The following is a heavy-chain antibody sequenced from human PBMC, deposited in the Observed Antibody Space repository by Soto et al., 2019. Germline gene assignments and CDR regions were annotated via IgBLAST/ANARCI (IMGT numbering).Heavy chain of an antibody. J-gene: IGHJ4*02. CDR3: AKGGRSSSPTRSYFDF. V-gene: IGHV3-23*01. Sequence: EVQLLESGGGLVQPGGSLRLSCAASGFTFSSYAMSWVRQAPGKGLEWVASISASDGSTRYADSVKGRFIVSRDNSKNTLSLQMNSLRVEDTAVYYCAKGGRSSSPTRSYFDFRGQGTLVTVSS. CDR2: ISASDGST. CDR1: GFTFSSYA. D-gene: IGHD6-6*01.